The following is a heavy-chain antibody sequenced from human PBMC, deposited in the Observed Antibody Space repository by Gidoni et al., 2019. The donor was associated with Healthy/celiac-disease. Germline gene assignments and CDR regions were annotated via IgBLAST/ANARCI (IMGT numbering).Heavy chain of an antibody. CDR1: GFTFSSYS. Sequence: EVQLVESGGGLVKPGGSLRLSCAASGFTFSSYSMNWVRQAPGKGLEWVSSISSSSSYIYYADSVKGRFTISRDNAKNSLYLQMNSLRAEDTAVYYCAREGSYCSGGSCYSPTFYYYYGMDVWGQGTTVTVSS. D-gene: IGHD2-15*01. CDR3: AREGSYCSGGSCYSPTFYYYYGMDV. V-gene: IGHV3-21*01. J-gene: IGHJ6*02. CDR2: ISSSSSYI.